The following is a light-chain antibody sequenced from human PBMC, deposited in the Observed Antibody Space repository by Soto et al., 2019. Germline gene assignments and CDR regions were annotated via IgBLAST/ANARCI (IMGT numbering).Light chain of an antibody. V-gene: IGKV3-11*01. CDR3: HQRSSWPIT. J-gene: IGKJ5*01. CDR1: QSVSSY. CDR2: EAS. Sequence: VMTQSPTTLSVSPGERATLSCTASQSVSSYFAWYQQKPGQAPRLLIYEASNRATGIPARFSGSGSGTDFTLTISSLGPEDSAVYYCHQRSSWPITFGQGTRLEIK.